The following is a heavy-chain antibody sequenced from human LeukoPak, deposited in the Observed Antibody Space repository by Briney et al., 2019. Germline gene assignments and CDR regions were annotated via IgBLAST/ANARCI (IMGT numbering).Heavy chain of an antibody. CDR1: GGSISPLY. Sequence: SETLSLTCTVSGGSISPLYWSWIRQPPGKGLEFIGYIYYTGSTNFNPSLKSRVVLSVDTSKNQISLKLNSVTAADTAVYYCARGGVAAKYYFDFWGQGTLVTVSS. V-gene: IGHV4-59*11. J-gene: IGHJ4*02. CDR2: IYYTGST. D-gene: IGHD3-10*01. CDR3: ARGGVAAKYYFDF.